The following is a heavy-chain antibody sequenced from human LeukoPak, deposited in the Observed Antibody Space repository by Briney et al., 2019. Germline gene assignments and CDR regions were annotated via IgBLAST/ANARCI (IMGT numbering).Heavy chain of an antibody. Sequence: ASVKVSCKAFGYTFTSYGISWVRQAPGQGLEWMGGIIPIFGTANYAQKFQGRVTITADKSTSTAYMELSSLRSEDTAVYYCARAPTEREPLDYWGQGTLVTVSS. V-gene: IGHV1-69*06. CDR3: ARAPTEREPLDY. J-gene: IGHJ4*02. CDR1: GYTFTSYG. D-gene: IGHD1-26*01. CDR2: IIPIFGTA.